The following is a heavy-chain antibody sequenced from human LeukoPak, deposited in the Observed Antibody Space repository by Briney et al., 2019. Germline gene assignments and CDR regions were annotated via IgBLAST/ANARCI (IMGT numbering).Heavy chain of an antibody. CDR1: GGSISSGGYY. J-gene: IGHJ4*02. Sequence: PSQTLSLTCTVSGGSISSGGYYWSWIRQHPGKGLEWIGYIYYSGSTYYNPSLKSRVTISVDTSKNQFSLKLSSVTAADTAVYYCAYYGYSRWAFDYWGQGTLVTVSS. CDR3: AYYGYSRWAFDY. CDR2: IYYSGST. V-gene: IGHV4-31*03. D-gene: IGHD3-10*01.